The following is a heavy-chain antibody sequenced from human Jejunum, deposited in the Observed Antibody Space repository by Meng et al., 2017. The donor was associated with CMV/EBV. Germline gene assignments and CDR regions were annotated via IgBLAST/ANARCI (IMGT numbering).Heavy chain of an antibody. CDR3: ARDLSLRFDY. D-gene: IGHD2-15*01. J-gene: IGHJ4*02. CDR2: TYYRSKWFR. Sequence: VSGDSVSSTSVAWNWIRQSPSIGLEWLGRTYYRSKWFRDYGVSVKSRITINPDTSKNQFFLHLNSVTPEDTAVYYCARDLSLRFDYWGQGALVTVSS. CDR1: GDSVSSTSVA. V-gene: IGHV6-1*01.